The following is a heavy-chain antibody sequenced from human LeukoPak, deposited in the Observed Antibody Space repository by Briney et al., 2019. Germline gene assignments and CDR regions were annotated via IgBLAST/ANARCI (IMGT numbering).Heavy chain of an antibody. CDR2: IKQDGSEK. Sequence: PGRSLRLSCAASGFTFSSYAMHWVRQAPGKGLEWVANIKQDGSEKYYVDSVKGRFTISRDNAKNLLYLQMISLRAGDTAVYYCAGWPIYSDAFHVWGQGTMVTVSS. J-gene: IGHJ3*01. CDR1: GFTFSSYA. CDR3: AGWPIYSDAFHV. D-gene: IGHD2-21*01. V-gene: IGHV3-7*01.